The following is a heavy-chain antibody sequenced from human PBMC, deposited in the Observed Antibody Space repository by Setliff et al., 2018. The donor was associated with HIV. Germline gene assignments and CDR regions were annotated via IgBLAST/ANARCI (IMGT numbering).Heavy chain of an antibody. V-gene: IGHV4-31*03. CDR1: GGSISSGGYY. J-gene: IGHJ6*03. D-gene: IGHD2-15*01. Sequence: SETLSLTCTVSGGSISSGGYYWSWIRQHPGKGLEWIGYIYYSGSTYCNPSLKSRVIISIDMSKNQFSLKLSSVTAADTAVYYCATHVGDRGSYYYYYMDVWGKGTTVTVSS. CDR3: ATHVGDRGSYYYYYMDV. CDR2: IYYSGST.